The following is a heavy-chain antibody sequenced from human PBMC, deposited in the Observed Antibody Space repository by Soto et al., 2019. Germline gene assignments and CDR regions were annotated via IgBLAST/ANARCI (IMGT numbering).Heavy chain of an antibody. V-gene: IGHV1-69*13. CDR2: IIPIFGTA. Sequence: ASVKVSCKASGGTFSSYAISWVRQAPGQGLEWMGGIIPIFGTANYAQKFQGRVTITADESTSTAYMELSSLRSEDTAVYYCARGGYCTNGVCYNWFDHWGQGTLVTVSS. J-gene: IGHJ5*02. D-gene: IGHD2-8*01. CDR1: GGTFSSYA. CDR3: ARGGYCTNGVCYNWFDH.